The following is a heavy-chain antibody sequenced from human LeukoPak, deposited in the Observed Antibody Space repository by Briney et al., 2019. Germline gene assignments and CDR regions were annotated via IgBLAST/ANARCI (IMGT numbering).Heavy chain of an antibody. CDR1: GGSFNTFA. D-gene: IGHD5-12*01. J-gene: IGHJ3*02. CDR2: IIPILRQS. V-gene: IGHV1-69*11. CDR3: ATGGAYADAFDI. Sequence: SVKVSCKASGGSFNTFAIHWVRQAPGQGLEWMGRIIPILRQSNSAQKFQGTVSITADAFTNTAYMELSSLRSEDSAVYYCATGGAYADAFDIWGQGTLVTVSS.